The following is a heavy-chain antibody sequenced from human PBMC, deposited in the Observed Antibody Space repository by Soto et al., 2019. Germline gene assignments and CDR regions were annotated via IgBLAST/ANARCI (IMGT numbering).Heavy chain of an antibody. CDR3: AMTLTGDNVRY. D-gene: IGHD4-17*01. V-gene: IGHV1-8*01. CDR2: MNPNSGNT. J-gene: IGHJ4*02. Sequence: QVQLVQSGAEVKKPGASVKVSCKASGYTFTSYDINWVRQATGQGLEWMGWMNPNSGNTGDAQKCQGRVTMTGNASISTAYMGLRSLRSEDTAVYYCAMTLTGDNVRYWGQGTQVTVSS. CDR1: GYTFTSYD.